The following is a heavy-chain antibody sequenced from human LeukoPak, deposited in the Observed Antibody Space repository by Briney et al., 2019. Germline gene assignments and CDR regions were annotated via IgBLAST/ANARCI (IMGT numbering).Heavy chain of an antibody. J-gene: IGHJ4*02. CDR3: ARVGLRFLGWLLSWSYFDY. CDR1: GGSFSGYY. Sequence: PSETLSLTCAVYGGSFSGYYWSWIRQPPGKGLEWIGEINHSGSTNYNPSLKSRVTISVDTSKNQFSLKLSSVTAADTAVYYCARVGLRFLGWLLSWSYFDYWGQGTLVTVSS. D-gene: IGHD3-3*01. V-gene: IGHV4-34*01. CDR2: INHSGST.